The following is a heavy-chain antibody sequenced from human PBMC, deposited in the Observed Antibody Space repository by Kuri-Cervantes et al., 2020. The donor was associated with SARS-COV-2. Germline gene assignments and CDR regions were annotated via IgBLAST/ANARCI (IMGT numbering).Heavy chain of an antibody. V-gene: IGHV3-30*18. CDR1: GFTFSSYG. D-gene: IGHD1-1*01. CDR3: AKDCLCASSTRHYYYGMDV. J-gene: IGHJ6*02. CDR2: ISYDGSNK. Sequence: GGSLRLSCAASGFTFSSYGMHWVRQAPGKGLEWVAVISYDGSNKYYADSVKGRFTISRDNSKNTLYLQMNSLRAEDTAVYYCAKDCLCASSTRHYYYGMDVWGQGTTVTVSS.